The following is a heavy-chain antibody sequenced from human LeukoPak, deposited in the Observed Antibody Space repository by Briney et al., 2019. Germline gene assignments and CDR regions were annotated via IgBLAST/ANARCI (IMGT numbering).Heavy chain of an antibody. CDR2: ISSSGNTI. J-gene: IGHJ4*02. Sequence: PGGSLRLSXAASGFTFSSYEMNWVRQAPGKGLEWVSYISSSGNTIHYADSVKGRFTISRDNAKNSLYLQMNSLRAEDTAVYYCARAKLYYYDSSGYYSGFDYWGQGTLVTVSS. D-gene: IGHD3-22*01. CDR1: GFTFSSYE. CDR3: ARAKLYYYDSSGYYSGFDY. V-gene: IGHV3-48*03.